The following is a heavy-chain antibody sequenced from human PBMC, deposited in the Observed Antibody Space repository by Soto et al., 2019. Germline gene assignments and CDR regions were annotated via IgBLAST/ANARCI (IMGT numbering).Heavy chain of an antibody. D-gene: IGHD5-12*01. CDR1: GFTFSRSG. J-gene: IGHJ4*02. V-gene: IGHV3-23*01. Sequence: ESGGGLVQPGGSLRLSCVVSGFTFSRSGMSWVRQAPGKGLEWVSGISDSGSRTYYEDSVKGRFTISRDNSKNTLSLEMNTLRAEDTAVYYCAKDSGWLHHYWGQGTLVTVSS. CDR3: AKDSGWLHHY. CDR2: ISDSGSRT.